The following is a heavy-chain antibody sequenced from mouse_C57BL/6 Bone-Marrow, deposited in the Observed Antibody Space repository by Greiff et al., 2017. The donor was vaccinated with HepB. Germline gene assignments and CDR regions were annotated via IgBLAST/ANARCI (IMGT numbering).Heavy chain of an antibody. CDR1: GYSITSGYY. CDR2: ISYDGSN. CDR3: ARVITTVVRD. V-gene: IGHV3-6*01. J-gene: IGHJ3*01. D-gene: IGHD1-1*01. Sequence: EVKLQESGPGLVKPSQSLSLTCPVTGYSITSGYYWNWIRQFPGNKLEWMGYISYDGSNNYNPSLKNRISITRDTSKNQLFLKLNSVTTEDTATYYCARVITTVVRDWGQGTLVTVSA.